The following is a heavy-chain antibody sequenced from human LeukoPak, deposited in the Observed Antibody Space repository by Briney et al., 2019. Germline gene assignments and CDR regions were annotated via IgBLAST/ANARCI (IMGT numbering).Heavy chain of an antibody. CDR2: IRYDGSKK. CDR1: GFTFSSYG. CDR3: AKDRSGSYSFDY. Sequence: EGSLRRSCAASGFTFSSYGMDWLRQAPGKGLEWVAFIRYDGSKKYYADSVKGRFTLYRDNLKNTLYLQMNNLRAEDTAVYYCAKDRSGSYSFDYWGQGTLVTVSS. J-gene: IGHJ4*02. V-gene: IGHV3-30*02. D-gene: IGHD1-26*01.